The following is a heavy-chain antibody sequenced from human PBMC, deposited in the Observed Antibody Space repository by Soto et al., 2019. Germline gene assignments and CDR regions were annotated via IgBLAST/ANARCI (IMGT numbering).Heavy chain of an antibody. Sequence: SETLSLTCAVYGGSFSGYYWSWIRQPPGKGLEWIGEINHSGSTNYNPSLKSRVTISVDTSKNQFSLKLSSVTAADTAVHYCARVRIQLWFRLYYGMDVWGQGTTVTVSS. V-gene: IGHV4-34*01. J-gene: IGHJ6*02. D-gene: IGHD5-18*01. CDR3: ARVRIQLWFRLYYGMDV. CDR1: GGSFSGYY. CDR2: INHSGST.